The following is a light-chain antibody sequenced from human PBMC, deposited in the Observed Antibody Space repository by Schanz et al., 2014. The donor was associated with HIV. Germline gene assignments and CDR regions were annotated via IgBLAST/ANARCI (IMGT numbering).Light chain of an antibody. Sequence: QSALTQPASVSGSPGQSITISCTGTSSDVGNYDYVSWYQQHPGTVPKPMIYSVNTQPSRVPDRFSGSKSDNTASLTISGLQAEDEADYYCSSYTSISTRVFGGGTKLT. V-gene: IGLV2-14*01. J-gene: IGLJ3*02. CDR3: SSYTSISTRV. CDR1: SSDVGNYDY. CDR2: SVN.